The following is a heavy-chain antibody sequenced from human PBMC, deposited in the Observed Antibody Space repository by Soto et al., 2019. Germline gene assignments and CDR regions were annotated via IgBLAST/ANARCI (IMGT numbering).Heavy chain of an antibody. V-gene: IGHV1-69*13. Sequence: SVKVSCEASGGRLSSYAISWVRQAPGQGLEWMGGIIPIFGTANYAQKFQGRVTITADESTSTAYMELSSLRSEDTAVYYCARVVVTAIGHYYYYGMDVWGQGTTVTVSS. J-gene: IGHJ6*02. CDR1: GGRLSSYA. CDR2: IIPIFGTA. D-gene: IGHD2-21*02. CDR3: ARVVVTAIGHYYYYGMDV.